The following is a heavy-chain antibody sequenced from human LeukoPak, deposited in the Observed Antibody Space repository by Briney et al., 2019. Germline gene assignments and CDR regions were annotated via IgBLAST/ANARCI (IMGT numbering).Heavy chain of an antibody. J-gene: IGHJ4*02. V-gene: IGHV3-33*06. CDR2: IWYDGSNQ. CDR3: AKDKNTPATAQPQRGYFES. CDR1: GFPFSGSG. Sequence: GGSLRLSCAASGFPFSGSGMHWVRQAPGKGLEWVAIIWYDGSNQYYADSVKGRFTISRDNSKNTVDLQMNSLRAEDTAVYFCAKDKNTPATAQPQRGYFESWGQGTLVTVSS. D-gene: IGHD2-21*02.